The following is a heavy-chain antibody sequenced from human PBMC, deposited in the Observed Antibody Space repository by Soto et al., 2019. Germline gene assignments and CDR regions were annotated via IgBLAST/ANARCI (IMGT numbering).Heavy chain of an antibody. J-gene: IGHJ3*02. CDR1: GYTFTSYY. CDR3: ARMSRYYYDSSGYPNAFDI. V-gene: IGHV1-46*01. Sequence: ASMKVSCKASGYTFTSYYMHWVRQAPGQGLEWMGIINPSGGSTSYAQKFQGRVTMTRDTSTSTVYMELSSLRSEDTAVYYCARMSRYYYDSSGYPNAFDIWGQGTMVTVSS. CDR2: INPSGGST. D-gene: IGHD3-22*01.